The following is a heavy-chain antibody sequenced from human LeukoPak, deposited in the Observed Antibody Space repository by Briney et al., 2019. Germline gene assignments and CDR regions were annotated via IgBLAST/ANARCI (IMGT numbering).Heavy chain of an antibody. CDR2: IYPGDSDT. J-gene: IGHJ5*02. CDR1: GDSFTSYW. Sequence: GESLKISCKGSGDSFTSYWICWVRQMPGKGLEWRGSIYPGDSDTRYSPSFQGQVTISADKSISTAYPQRTSLEASDTAMYYCARRTEGRWFAPWGQGTLVTVSS. V-gene: IGHV5-51*01. CDR3: ARRTEGRWFAP.